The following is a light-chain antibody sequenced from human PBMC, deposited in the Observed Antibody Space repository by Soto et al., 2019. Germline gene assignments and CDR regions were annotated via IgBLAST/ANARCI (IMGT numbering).Light chain of an antibody. CDR1: KIGSKI. V-gene: IGLV3-21*02. Sequence: SYELTQPASVSVAPGQTAKITCGGDKIGSKIVHWYKQRPVQAPVAVVFDATDRPSGIPDRISASRSGDTATLTISRVDAGDEADYSCQVWASTAEFFVFGSGTKVTVL. J-gene: IGLJ1*01. CDR3: QVWASTAEFFV. CDR2: DAT.